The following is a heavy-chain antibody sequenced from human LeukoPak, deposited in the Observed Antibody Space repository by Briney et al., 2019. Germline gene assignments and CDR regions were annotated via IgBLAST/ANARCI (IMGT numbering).Heavy chain of an antibody. CDR1: GFTFSSYG. V-gene: IGHV3-23*01. Sequence: PGGSLRLSCAASGFTFSSYGMSWVRQAPGKGLEWVSAISGSGGSTYYADSVKGRFTISRDNSKNTLYLQMNSLRAEDTAVYYCAKVSMIVVVIPRAYFDYWGQGTLVTVSS. CDR2: ISGSGGST. CDR3: AKVSMIVVVIPRAYFDY. J-gene: IGHJ4*02. D-gene: IGHD3-22*01.